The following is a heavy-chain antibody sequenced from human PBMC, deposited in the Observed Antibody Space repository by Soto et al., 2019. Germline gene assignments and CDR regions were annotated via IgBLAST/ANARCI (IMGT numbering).Heavy chain of an antibody. CDR3: ASDRSSGWDQGYGMDV. J-gene: IGHJ6*02. Sequence: ETLSLTCTVSGGSIITYYCILIRQPPGKGLEWIGYIYYSGSTSYNPSLKSRVTISVDTSKNQFSLKLRSVTAADTAVYYCASDRSSGWDQGYGMDVWGQGTTVTVS. V-gene: IGHV4-59*01. CDR2: IYYSGST. CDR1: GGSIITYY. D-gene: IGHD6-19*01.